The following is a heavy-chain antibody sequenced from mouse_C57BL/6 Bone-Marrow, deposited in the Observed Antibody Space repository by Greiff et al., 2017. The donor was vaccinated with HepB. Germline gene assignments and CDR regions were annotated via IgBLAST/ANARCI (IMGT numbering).Heavy chain of an antibody. CDR1: GFTFSDYG. CDR2: ISSGSSTI. CDR3: ARRRLGAWFAY. V-gene: IGHV5-17*01. J-gene: IGHJ3*01. Sequence: EVKLVESGGGLVKPGGSLKLSCAASGFTFSDYGMHWVRQAPEKGLEWVAYISSGSSTIYYADTVKGRFIISRDNAKNTLFLQLTSLRSEDTAMYYCARRRLGAWFAYWGQGTLVTVSA. D-gene: IGHD3-1*01.